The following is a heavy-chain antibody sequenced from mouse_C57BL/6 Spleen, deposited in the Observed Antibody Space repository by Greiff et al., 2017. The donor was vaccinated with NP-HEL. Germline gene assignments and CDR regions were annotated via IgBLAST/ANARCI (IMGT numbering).Heavy chain of an antibody. CDR1: GFTFSDYG. J-gene: IGHJ2*01. CDR3: ARGVLRLKNYFDY. D-gene: IGHD2-12*01. CDR2: ISSGSSTI. V-gene: IGHV5-17*01. Sequence: EVKLQESGGGLVKPGGSLKLSCAASGFTFSDYGMHWVRQAPEKGLEWVAYISSGSSTIYYADTVKGRFTISRDNAKNTLFLQMTSLRSEDTAMYYCARGVLRLKNYFDYWGQGTTLTVSS.